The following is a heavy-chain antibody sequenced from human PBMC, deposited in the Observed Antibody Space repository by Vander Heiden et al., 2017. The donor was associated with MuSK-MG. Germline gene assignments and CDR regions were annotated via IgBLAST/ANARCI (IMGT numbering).Heavy chain of an antibody. V-gene: IGHV3-30*04. CDR1: A. D-gene: IGHD3-22*01. Sequence: AVHWVCQAPGKGLEWVAVISYDGSNKYYADSVKGRFTISRDNSKNTLYLQMNSLRAEDTAVYYCARDYYSSGYPTYYFDYWGQGTLVTVSS. CDR2: ISYDGSNK. CDR3: ARDYYSSGYPTYYFDY. J-gene: IGHJ4*02.